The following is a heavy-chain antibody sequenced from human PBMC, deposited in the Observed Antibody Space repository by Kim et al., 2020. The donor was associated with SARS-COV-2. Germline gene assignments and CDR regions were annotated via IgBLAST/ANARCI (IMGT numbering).Heavy chain of an antibody. CDR2: IYYSGST. J-gene: IGHJ4*02. CDR3: ARELTRYSSSSGRSSEFDY. D-gene: IGHD6-6*01. V-gene: IGHV4-31*03. Sequence: SETLSLTCTVSGGSISSGGYYWSWIRQHPGKGLEWIGYIYYSGSTYYNPSLKSRVTISVDTSKNQFSLKLSSVTAADTAVYYCARELTRYSSSSGRSSEFDYWGQGTLVTVSS. CDR1: GGSISSGGYY.